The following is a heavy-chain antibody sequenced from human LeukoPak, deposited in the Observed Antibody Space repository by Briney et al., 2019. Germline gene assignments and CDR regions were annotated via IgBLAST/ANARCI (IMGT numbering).Heavy chain of an antibody. CDR3: ARGLAAAGTLRGLIDY. CDR2: INPSGGST. Sequence: ASVKVSCKASGYTFTSYYMHWVRQAPGQGLEWMGIINPSGGSTSYAQKFQGRVTMTRDMSTSTVYMELSSLRSEDTAVYYCARGLAAAGTLRGLIDYWGQGTLVTVSS. CDR1: GYTFTSYY. J-gene: IGHJ4*02. V-gene: IGHV1-46*01. D-gene: IGHD6-13*01.